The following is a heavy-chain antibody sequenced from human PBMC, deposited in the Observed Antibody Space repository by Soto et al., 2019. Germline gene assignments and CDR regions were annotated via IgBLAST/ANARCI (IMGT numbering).Heavy chain of an antibody. Sequence: XGSLRLSCVASGFTFSSYGMHGVRPAPGKGLEWVAVISYDGSNKYYADSVKGRFTISRDNSKNTLYLQMNSLRAEDTAVYYCPKGSIAAAGALDYCGQGTLVIVS. D-gene: IGHD6-13*01. CDR1: GFTFSSYG. J-gene: IGHJ4*02. CDR3: PKGSIAAAGALDY. V-gene: IGHV3-30*18. CDR2: ISYDGSNK.